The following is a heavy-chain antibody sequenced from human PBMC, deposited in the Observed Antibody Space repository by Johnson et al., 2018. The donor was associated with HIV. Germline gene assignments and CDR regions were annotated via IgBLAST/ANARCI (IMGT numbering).Heavy chain of an antibody. Sequence: QVQLVESGGGVVQPGRSLRLSCAASGFTFSSYAIHWVRQAPGKGLEWVAVISYDGSNKYYADSVKGRFTISRDISRNTLYLQMNSLRAEDTAVYYCASEYSYGSHDAFDIWGQGTMVTVSS. J-gene: IGHJ3*02. CDR2: ISYDGSNK. CDR1: GFTFSSYA. CDR3: ASEYSYGSHDAFDI. V-gene: IGHV3-30*04. D-gene: IGHD5-18*01.